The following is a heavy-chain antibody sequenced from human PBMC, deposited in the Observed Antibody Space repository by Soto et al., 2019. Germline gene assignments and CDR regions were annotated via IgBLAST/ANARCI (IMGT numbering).Heavy chain of an antibody. Sequence: EVQLVESGGDLVQPGGFLRLSCATSGFTFSRYWMHWVRQVPGKGLVWVSRINSDGSSISYSDSVQGRFTISRENAKNTLYLQFNSLSVEDTAVYYCSRLPVDTITSLDYWGQGTLVTVSS. CDR3: SRLPVDTITSLDY. CDR2: INSDGSSI. J-gene: IGHJ4*02. CDR1: GFTFSRYW. D-gene: IGHD3-3*01. V-gene: IGHV3-74*01.